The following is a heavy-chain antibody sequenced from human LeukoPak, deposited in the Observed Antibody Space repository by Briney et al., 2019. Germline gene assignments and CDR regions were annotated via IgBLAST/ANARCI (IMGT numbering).Heavy chain of an antibody. Sequence: PSETLSLTCAVYGGSFSGYYWSWIRQPPGKGLEWIGEINHSGSTNYNPSLKSRVTISVDTSKNQFSLKLSSVTAADTAVYYCARHRRSSGYYWVLDYWGQGTLVTVSS. CDR1: GGSFSGYY. CDR3: ARHRRSSGYYWVLDY. D-gene: IGHD3-22*01. V-gene: IGHV4-34*01. CDR2: INHSGST. J-gene: IGHJ4*02.